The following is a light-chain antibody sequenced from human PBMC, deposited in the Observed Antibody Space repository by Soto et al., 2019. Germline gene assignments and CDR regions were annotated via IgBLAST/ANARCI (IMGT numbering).Light chain of an antibody. J-gene: IGKJ1*01. Sequence: EVVMTQSPVTLSVSLGQRATLSCRASQTVSSHIAWYQQKPGQAPRLLISGVFVRATGIPGRFSGSGSGTEFTLTISSLQSEDFATYYCQQGDIWPWTFXQGTKVDIK. V-gene: IGKV3D-15*01. CDR1: QTVSSH. CDR3: QQGDIWPWT. CDR2: GVF.